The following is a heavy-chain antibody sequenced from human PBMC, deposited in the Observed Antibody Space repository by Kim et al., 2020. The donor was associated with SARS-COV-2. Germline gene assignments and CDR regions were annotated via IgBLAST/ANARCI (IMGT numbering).Heavy chain of an antibody. Sequence: SQTLSLTCAISGDSVSSNSAAWNWIRQSPSRGLEWLGRTYYRSKWYNDYAVSVKSRITINPDTSKNQFSLQLNSVTPEDTAVYYCARDLIVVAGPRYYYYGMDVWGQGTTVTVSS. CDR3: ARDLIVVAGPRYYYYGMDV. J-gene: IGHJ6*02. V-gene: IGHV6-1*01. D-gene: IGHD6-19*01. CDR1: GDSVSSNSAA. CDR2: TYYRSKWYN.